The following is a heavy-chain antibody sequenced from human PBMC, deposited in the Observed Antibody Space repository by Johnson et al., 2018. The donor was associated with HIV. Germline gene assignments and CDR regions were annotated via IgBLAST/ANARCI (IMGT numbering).Heavy chain of an antibody. CDR2: IKSKTDGGPT. CDR3: ITGGSGTIPSGAFDI. Sequence: VQLVESGGGLVKPGGSLKLSCTASGFTFSNAWMNWVRHAPGKGLEWVGRIKSKTDGGPTDYAAPVKGKFTIPRDDSKTTLYLQMNSLKTEDTAVYYCITGGSGTIPSGAFDIWGQGTMVTVSS. J-gene: IGHJ3*02. CDR1: GFTFSNAW. D-gene: IGHD1-26*01. V-gene: IGHV3-15*01.